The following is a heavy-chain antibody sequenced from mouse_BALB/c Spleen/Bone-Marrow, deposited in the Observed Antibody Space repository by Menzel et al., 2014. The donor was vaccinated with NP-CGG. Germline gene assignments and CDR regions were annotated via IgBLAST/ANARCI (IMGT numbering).Heavy chain of an antibody. J-gene: IGHJ2*01. CDR3: ARPDYYGSLNY. D-gene: IGHD1-2*01. CDR1: GFDFSRYW. CDR2: INPDSSTI. V-gene: IGHV4-1*02. Sequence: EVQRVESGGGLVQPGGSLKLSCAASGFDFSRYWMSWVRQAPGKGLEWIGEINPDSSTINYTPSLKDKFIISRDNAKNTLYLRLKKVRSEDTALYYCARPDYYGSLNYWGQGTTLTVSS.